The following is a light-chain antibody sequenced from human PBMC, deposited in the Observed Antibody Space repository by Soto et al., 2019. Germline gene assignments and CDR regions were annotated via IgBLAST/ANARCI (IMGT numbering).Light chain of an antibody. CDR1: QRISSY. V-gene: IGKV3-11*01. J-gene: IGKJ5*01. CDR3: QQRSEWPIT. CDR2: DAS. Sequence: IVLTQSPGTLSLSPWERATLSCRASQRISSYLAWYQQKPGQAPRLFIYDASNRATGIPARFSGSGSGTDFTLTISSLEPEDFAVYYCQQRSEWPITFGQGTRLEI.